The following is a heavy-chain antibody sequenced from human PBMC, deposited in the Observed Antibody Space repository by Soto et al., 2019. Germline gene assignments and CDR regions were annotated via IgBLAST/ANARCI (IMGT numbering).Heavy chain of an antibody. D-gene: IGHD1-7*01. CDR2: IHSSGTT. J-gene: IGHJ4*02. CDR3: ARDRIIGPSYSDC. V-gene: IGHV4-4*07. CDR1: SGSINSFY. Sequence: SETLSLTCTVSSGSINSFYWPWMRQPAGKGLERIGRIHSSGTTTYNPSLSSRGTMSVTPSKNISSQGLSSVTAADTALYYCARDRIIGPSYSDCWDQRILVTVSS.